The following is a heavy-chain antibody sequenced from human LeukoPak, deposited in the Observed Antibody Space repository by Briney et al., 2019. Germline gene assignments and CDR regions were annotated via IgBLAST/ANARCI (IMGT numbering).Heavy chain of an antibody. CDR2: ICTSGST. CDR1: GGSISSYC. Sequence: SETLSLTCSVSGGSISSYCWSWIRQPAGKGLEWIGRICTSGSTKYNPSLKSRVTMSVDTSKNQFSLKLSSVTAADTAVYYCARDAPISGYYDSSGSQLDHWGQGTLVTVSS. V-gene: IGHV4-4*07. J-gene: IGHJ4*02. D-gene: IGHD3-22*01. CDR3: ARDAPISGYYDSSGSQLDH.